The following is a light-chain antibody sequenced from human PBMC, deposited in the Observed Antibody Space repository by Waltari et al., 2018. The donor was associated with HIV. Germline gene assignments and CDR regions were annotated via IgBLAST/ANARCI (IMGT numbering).Light chain of an antibody. V-gene: IGKV3-20*01. Sequence: EIVLTQSPGTLSLSPGERATLSCRASQVVSSNYLAWYQQRPGQAPRLVVYGASSRATGIPDRFTGSGSGTDFTLNITRLEAEDFAVYWCQQYDTSPLTFGGGTRVEI. CDR3: QQYDTSPLT. CDR2: GAS. CDR1: QVVSSNY. J-gene: IGKJ4*01.